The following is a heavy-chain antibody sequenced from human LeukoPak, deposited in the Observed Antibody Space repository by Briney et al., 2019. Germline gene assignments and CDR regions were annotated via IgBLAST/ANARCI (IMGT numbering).Heavy chain of an antibody. V-gene: IGHV3-66*01. CDR2: IYSGGST. D-gene: IGHD3-22*01. CDR3: ARDPTYYYDETAAP. CDR1: GFTVSSNY. Sequence: PGGSLRLSCAASGFTVSSNYMSWVRQAPGEGLEWVSVIYSGGSTYYADSVKGRFTISRDNSKNTLYLQMNSLRAEDTAVYYCARDPTYYYDETAAPWGQGTLVTVSS. J-gene: IGHJ5*02.